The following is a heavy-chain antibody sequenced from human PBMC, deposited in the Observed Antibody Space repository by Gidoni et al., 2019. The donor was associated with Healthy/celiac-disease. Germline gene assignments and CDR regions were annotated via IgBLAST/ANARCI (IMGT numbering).Heavy chain of an antibody. Sequence: QVQLVQSGAEVKKPGASVKVSCKASGYTFTGYYMHWVRQAPGQGLEWMGWINPNSGGTNYAQKFQGWVTMTRDTSISTAYMELSRLRSDDTAVYYCAMTTSPRAGHVPFDPWGQGTLVTVSS. D-gene: IGHD4-17*01. V-gene: IGHV1-2*04. CDR2: INPNSGGT. CDR3: AMTTSPRAGHVPFDP. CDR1: GYTFTGYY. J-gene: IGHJ5*02.